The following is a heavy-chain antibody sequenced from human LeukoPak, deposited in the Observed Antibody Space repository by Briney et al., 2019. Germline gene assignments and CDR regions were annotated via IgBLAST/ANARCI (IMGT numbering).Heavy chain of an antibody. V-gene: IGHV4-4*07. CDR1: GGSISSYY. Sequence: SETLSLTCTVSGGSISSYYWSWIRQPAGKGLEWIGRIYTSGSTNYNPSLKSRVTMSVDTSKNQFSLKLSSVTAADTAVYYCARGGYDILTGYYNFDYWGQGTLVTVPS. D-gene: IGHD3-9*01. CDR2: IYTSGST. CDR3: ARGGYDILTGYYNFDY. J-gene: IGHJ4*02.